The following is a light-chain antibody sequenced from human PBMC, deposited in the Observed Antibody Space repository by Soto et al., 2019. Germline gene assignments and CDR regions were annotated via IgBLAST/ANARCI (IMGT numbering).Light chain of an antibody. Sequence: EMLMTQSPATLSVSPGERATLSCRASQSVSSNLAWYQQKPGQAPRLLIYGASTRATGIPARFSGSGSGTEFTLTISSLQSEDFAVYYCQQYNNWPLTFGQGTKVDIK. J-gene: IGKJ1*01. CDR3: QQYNNWPLT. CDR2: GAS. V-gene: IGKV3-15*01. CDR1: QSVSSN.